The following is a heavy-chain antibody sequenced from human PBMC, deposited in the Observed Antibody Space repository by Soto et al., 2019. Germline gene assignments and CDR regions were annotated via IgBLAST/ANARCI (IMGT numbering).Heavy chain of an antibody. CDR2: IIPIFGTA. V-gene: IGHV1-69*13. J-gene: IGHJ4*02. CDR1: GGTFSSYA. CDR3: AREYYYDSSGYHFDY. Sequence: SVKVSCKASGGTFSSYAISWVRQAPGQGLEWMGGIIPIFGTANYAQKFQGRVTITADESTSTAYMELSSLRSGDTAVYYCAREYYYDSSGYHFDYWGQGTLVTVSS. D-gene: IGHD3-22*01.